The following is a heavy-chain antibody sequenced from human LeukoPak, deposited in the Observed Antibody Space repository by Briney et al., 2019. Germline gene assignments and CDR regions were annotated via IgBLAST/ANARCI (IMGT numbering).Heavy chain of an antibody. CDR2: TRNKANSYTT. CDR1: GFTFSDHY. J-gene: IGHJ3*02. V-gene: IGHV3-72*01. Sequence: GGSLRLSCAASGFTFSDHYMDWFRQAPEKGLEWVGRTRNKANSYTTEYAASVKGRFTISRDDSKNSLYLQMNSLKTEDTAVYYCAREHHYSSGWHDAFDIWGQGTMVTVSS. D-gene: IGHD6-19*01. CDR3: AREHHYSSGWHDAFDI.